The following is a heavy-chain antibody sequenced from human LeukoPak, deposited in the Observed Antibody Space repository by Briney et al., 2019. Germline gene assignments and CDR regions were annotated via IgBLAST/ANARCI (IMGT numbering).Heavy chain of an antibody. CDR2: IKEDGSEK. CDR3: VRGGFAFDM. V-gene: IGHV3-7*05. CDR1: GFTFSGYW. J-gene: IGHJ3*02. Sequence: QAGGSPRLSCAASGFTFSGYWMSWVRQAPGKGLEWVANIKEDGSEKNYVDSVKGRFTISRDNAKNSLSLQMNSLRAEDTAVYYCVRGGFAFDMWGQGTMVTVSS.